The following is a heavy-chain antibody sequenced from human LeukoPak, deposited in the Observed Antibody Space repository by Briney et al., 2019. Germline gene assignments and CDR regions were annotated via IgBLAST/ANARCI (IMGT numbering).Heavy chain of an antibody. V-gene: IGHV4-59*01. D-gene: IGHD6-19*01. J-gene: IGHJ4*02. CDR2: IYYSGST. CDR3: ARDLAVAH. Sequence: SETLSLTCTVSGGSISSYYWSWIRQPPGMGLEWIGYIYYSGSTNYNPSLKSRVTISVGTSKNQFSLKLSSVTAADTAVYYCARDLAVAHWGQGTLVTVSS. CDR1: GGSISSYY.